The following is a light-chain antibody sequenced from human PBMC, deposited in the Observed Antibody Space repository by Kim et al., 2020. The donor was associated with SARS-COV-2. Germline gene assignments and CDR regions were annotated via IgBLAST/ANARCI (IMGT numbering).Light chain of an antibody. V-gene: IGKV1-27*01. J-gene: IGKJ4*01. CDR1: QGISNY. CDR3: QNYNNDALT. CDR2: AAS. Sequence: ASVGDRVTITCRASQGISNYLAWYQQKLGKVPKLLVYAASTLHSGVPSRFSGSGSGTDFTLTISSLQPEDSATYYCQNYNNDALTFGGGTKVDIK.